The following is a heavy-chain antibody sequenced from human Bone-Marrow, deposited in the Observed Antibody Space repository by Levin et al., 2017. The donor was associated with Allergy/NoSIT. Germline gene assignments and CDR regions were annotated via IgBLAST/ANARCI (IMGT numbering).Heavy chain of an antibody. V-gene: IGHV3-23*01. J-gene: IGHJ4*02. CDR2: ISGSGGST. CDR3: AKDLPQNRLEIDYDFWSGSDY. D-gene: IGHD3-3*01. Sequence: GGSLRLSCAASGFTFSSYAMSWVRQAPGKGLEWVSAISGSGGSTYYADSVKGRFTISRDNSKNTLYLQMNSLRAEDTAVYYCAKDLPQNRLEIDYDFWSGSDYWGQGTLVTVSS. CDR1: GFTFSSYA.